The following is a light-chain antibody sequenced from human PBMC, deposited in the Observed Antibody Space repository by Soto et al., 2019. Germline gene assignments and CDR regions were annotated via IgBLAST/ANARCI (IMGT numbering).Light chain of an antibody. Sequence: QSVLTQPASVSGSPGQSITISCTGTSSDVGGYNFVSWYQHFPGKVPKLLIYDVSIRPSGVSNRFSGSKSGNTASLTISELQAEDEADYYCSSYTTTSTPYVFGTGTKVTVL. CDR3: SSYTTTSTPYV. CDR2: DVS. CDR1: SSDVGGYNF. V-gene: IGLV2-14*03. J-gene: IGLJ1*01.